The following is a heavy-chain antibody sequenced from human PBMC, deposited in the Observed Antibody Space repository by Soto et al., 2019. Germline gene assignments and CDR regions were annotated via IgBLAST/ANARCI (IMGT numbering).Heavy chain of an antibody. J-gene: IGHJ6*02. V-gene: IGHV4-39*01. Sequence: SETLSLTCTVSGVSINSRGYYWGWIRPPPGQGPEWIESMFYRGTTYYNPSLKSRITIAVDSSKNQFSLSLSSVTAADTAFYYCASWRFAGAYSSRAEQYWGWGYYYYGMDVWGQGTTVTVSS. CDR2: MFYRGTT. CDR1: GVSINSRGYY. D-gene: IGHD6-13*01. CDR3: ASWRFAGAYSSRAEQYWGWGYYYYGMDV.